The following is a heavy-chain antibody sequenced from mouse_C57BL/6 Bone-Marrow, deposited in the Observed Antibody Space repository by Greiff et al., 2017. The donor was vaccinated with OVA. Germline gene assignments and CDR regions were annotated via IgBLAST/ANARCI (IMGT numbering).Heavy chain of an antibody. D-gene: IGHD2-3*01. J-gene: IGHJ3*01. CDR2: IDPSDSYT. CDR1: GYTFTSYW. CDR3: ARGWLEAWFAY. V-gene: IGHV1-69*01. Sequence: QVQLKQPGAELVMPGASVKLSCKASGYTFTSYWMHWVKQRPGQGLEWIGEIDPSDSYTNYNQKFKGKSTLTVDKSSSTAYMQLSSLTSEDSAVYYCARGWLEAWFAYWGQGTLVTVSA.